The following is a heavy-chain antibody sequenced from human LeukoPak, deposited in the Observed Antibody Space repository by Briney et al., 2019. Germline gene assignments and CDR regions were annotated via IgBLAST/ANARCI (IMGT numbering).Heavy chain of an antibody. CDR3: AKDQGIFRWLRFAFDY. J-gene: IGHJ4*02. CDR1: GFTFSSYA. CDR2: ISGSGGST. D-gene: IGHD5-12*01. Sequence: GGSLRLSCAASGFTFSSYAMSWVRQAPGKGLEWVSAISGSGGSTYYADSVKGRFTISRDNSKNTLYLQMNSLRAEDTAVYYCAKDQGIFRWLRFAFDYWGQGTLVTVSS. V-gene: IGHV3-23*01.